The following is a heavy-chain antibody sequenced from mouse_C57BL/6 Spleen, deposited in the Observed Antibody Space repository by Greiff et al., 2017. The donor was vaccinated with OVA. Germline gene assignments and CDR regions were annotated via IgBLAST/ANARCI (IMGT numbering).Heavy chain of an antibody. CDR2: IYPGDGDT. J-gene: IGHJ2*01. V-gene: IGHV1-82*01. Sequence: QVQLKQSGPELVKPGASVKISCKASGYAFSSSWMNWVKQRPGKGLEWIGRIYPGDGDTNYNGKFKGKATLTADKSSSTAYMQLSSLTSEDSAVYFCAREDYYGSREPFFDYWGQGTTLTVSS. D-gene: IGHD1-1*01. CDR1: GYAFSSSW. CDR3: AREDYYGSREPFFDY.